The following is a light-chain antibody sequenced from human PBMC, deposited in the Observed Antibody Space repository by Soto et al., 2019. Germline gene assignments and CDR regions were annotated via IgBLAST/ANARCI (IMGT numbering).Light chain of an antibody. CDR3: AALDDSLNGL. CDR1: SSNIGSNT. Sequence: QSVLTQPPSASGTPGQRVTISCSGSSSNIGSNTVNWYQQLPGTAPKLLISSNNQRHSGVPDRFSGSKSGSSASLAISGLQSEDEGDYYCAALDDSLNGLCGGGTKLTAL. CDR2: SNN. J-gene: IGLJ2*01. V-gene: IGLV1-44*01.